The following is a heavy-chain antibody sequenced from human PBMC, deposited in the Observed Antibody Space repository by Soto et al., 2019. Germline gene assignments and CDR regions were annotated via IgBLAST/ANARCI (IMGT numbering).Heavy chain of an antibody. CDR3: ATETTSPGFAGS. D-gene: IGHD1-1*01. J-gene: IGHJ4*02. CDR2: TSKTGTGT. CDR1: GFTFRNYG. Sequence: EVQLLESGGGLIQPGGSLRLSCAASGFTFRNYGMSWVRQAPGKGLEWVSATSKTGTGTWYADTVKDRFTISRDNSKNILFLQMTSLRVEATATYYCATETTSPGFAGSRGQGPLVTVSS. V-gene: IGHV3-23*01.